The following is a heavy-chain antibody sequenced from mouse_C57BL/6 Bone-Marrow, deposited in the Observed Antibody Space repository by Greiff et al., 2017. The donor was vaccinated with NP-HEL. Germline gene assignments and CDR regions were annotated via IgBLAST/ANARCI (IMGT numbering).Heavy chain of an antibody. CDR1: GYTFTSYW. CDR2: IYPGSGST. J-gene: IGHJ3*01. CDR3: ARWGLRGPWFAY. D-gene: IGHD3-3*01. V-gene: IGHV1-55*01. Sequence: VQLQQPGAELVKPGASVKMSCKASGYTFTSYWITWVKQRPGQGLEWIGDIYPGSGSTNYNEKFKSKATLTVDTSSSTAYMQLSSLTSEDSAVYYCARWGLRGPWFAYWGQGTLVTVSA.